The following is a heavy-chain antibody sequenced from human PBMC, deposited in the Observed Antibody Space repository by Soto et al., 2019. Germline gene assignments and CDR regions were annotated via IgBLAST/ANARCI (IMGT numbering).Heavy chain of an antibody. Sequence: SETLSLTCTVSGGSISSYYWSWIRQPPGKGLEWIGYIYYSGSTNYNPSLKSRVTISVDTSKNQFSLKLSSVTAADTAVYYCARPRYCSGGSCSFFDYWGQGTLVTVSS. CDR3: ARPRYCSGGSCSFFDY. CDR2: IYYSGST. CDR1: GGSISSYY. V-gene: IGHV4-59*08. J-gene: IGHJ4*02. D-gene: IGHD2-15*01.